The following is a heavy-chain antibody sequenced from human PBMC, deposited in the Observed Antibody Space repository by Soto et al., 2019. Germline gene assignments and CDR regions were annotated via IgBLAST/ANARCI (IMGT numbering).Heavy chain of an antibody. V-gene: IGHV1-58*01. Sequence: SVKVSCKASGFTFTSSAVQWVRQARGQRLEWIGWIVVGSGNTNYAQKFQERVTITRDMSTSTAYMELSSLRSEDTAVYYCAARTENYYDSSGYPYYYGVGVWGQGTTVTVSS. D-gene: IGHD3-22*01. CDR3: AARTENYYDSSGYPYYYGVGV. CDR2: IVVGSGNT. J-gene: IGHJ6*02. CDR1: GFTFTSSA.